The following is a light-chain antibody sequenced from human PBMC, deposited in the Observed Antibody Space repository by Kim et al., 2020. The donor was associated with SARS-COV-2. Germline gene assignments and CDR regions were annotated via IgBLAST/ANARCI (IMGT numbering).Light chain of an antibody. J-gene: IGLJ2*01. V-gene: IGLV1-51*01. Sequence: GQSDANTCTGTTYNIGNNYVSWYQQLPGTAPQLLMFDEYKQPSGIPDRFSGSKAGTSATLAITGLQTGDEATYHCGTWDSSLSDVVFGGGTQLTVL. CDR2: DEY. CDR3: GTWDSSLSDVV. CDR1: TYNIGNNY.